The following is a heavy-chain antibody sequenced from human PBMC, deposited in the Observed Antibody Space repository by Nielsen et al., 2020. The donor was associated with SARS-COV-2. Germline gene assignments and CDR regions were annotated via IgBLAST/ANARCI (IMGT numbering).Heavy chain of an antibody. CDR2: IYSGGST. Sequence: GESLKISCAASGFTVSSNYMSWVRQAPGKGLEWVSVIYSGGSTYYADSVKGRFTISRHNSKNTLYLQMNSLRAEDTAVYYCAREAYDPLGYYFDYWGQGTLVTVSS. D-gene: IGHD5-12*01. CDR3: AREAYDPLGYYFDY. CDR1: GFTVSSNY. V-gene: IGHV3-53*04. J-gene: IGHJ4*02.